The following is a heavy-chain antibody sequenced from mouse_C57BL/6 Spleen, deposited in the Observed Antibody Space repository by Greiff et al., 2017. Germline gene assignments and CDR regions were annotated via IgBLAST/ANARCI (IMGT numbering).Heavy chain of an antibody. CDR2: IDPSDSET. J-gene: IGHJ2*01. V-gene: IGHV1-52*01. Sequence: QVHVKQPGAELVRPGSSVKLSCKASGYTFTSYWMHWVKQRPIQGLEWIGNIDPSDSETHYNQKFKDKATLTVDKSSSPAYMQLSGLTSEDSAVYYCTRSAVADYWGQGTTLTVSS. CDR3: TRSAVADY. D-gene: IGHD1-1*01. CDR1: GYTFTSYW.